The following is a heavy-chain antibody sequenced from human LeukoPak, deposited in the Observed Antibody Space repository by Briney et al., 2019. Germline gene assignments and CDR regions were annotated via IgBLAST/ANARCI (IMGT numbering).Heavy chain of an antibody. Sequence: EASVKVSCKASGYTFTSYGISWVRQAPGQGLEWMGWINPNSGGTNYAQKFQGRVTMTRDTSISTAYMELSRLRSDDTAVYYCATATMTYFDPWGQGTLVTVSS. J-gene: IGHJ5*02. D-gene: IGHD3-22*01. CDR1: GYTFTSYG. V-gene: IGHV1-2*02. CDR2: INPNSGGT. CDR3: ATATMTYFDP.